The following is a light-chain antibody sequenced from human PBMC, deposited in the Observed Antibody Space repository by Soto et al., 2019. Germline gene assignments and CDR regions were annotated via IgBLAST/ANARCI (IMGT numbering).Light chain of an antibody. CDR2: DDS. CDR1: NIGRKT. Sequence: SYELTQPPSVSVAPGQTARITCGGNNIGRKTVHWYQQRPGQAPVLVVYDDSDRPSGIPERFSGSNSGNTATLTISRVEAGDEADYSCQVWDSSFDHPEFGGGTKVTVL. V-gene: IGLV3-21*02. J-gene: IGLJ3*02. CDR3: QVWDSSFDHPE.